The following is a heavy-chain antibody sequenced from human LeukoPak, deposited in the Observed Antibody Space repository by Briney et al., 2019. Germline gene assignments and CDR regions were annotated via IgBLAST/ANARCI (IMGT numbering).Heavy chain of an antibody. J-gene: IGHJ4*02. CDR3: SSSGVEEWQGLHF. D-gene: IGHD3-3*01. V-gene: IGHV1-24*01. Sequence: ASVKVSCKASGYTFTSYYMHWVRQSPGKGLEWMGGFDVAETDTIYAQKFQGRVTMTEDTSTDTAYMELNSLSSEDTAVYYCSSSGVEEWQGLHFWGQGTLVTVSS. CDR2: FDVAETDT. CDR1: GYTFTSYY.